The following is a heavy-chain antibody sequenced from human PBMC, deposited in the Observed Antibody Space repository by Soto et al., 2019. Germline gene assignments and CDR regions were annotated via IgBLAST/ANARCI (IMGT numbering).Heavy chain of an antibody. CDR3: ARDLYSGSPQYYFDY. J-gene: IGHJ4*02. CDR1: GFTFSSYA. Sequence: PGGSLRLSCAASGFTFSSYAMHWVRQAPGKGLEWVAVISYDGSNKYYADSVKGRFTISRDNSKNTLYLQMNSLRAEDTAVYYCARDLYSGSPQYYFDYWGQGTLVTVSS. CDR2: ISYDGSNK. V-gene: IGHV3-30-3*01. D-gene: IGHD3-10*01.